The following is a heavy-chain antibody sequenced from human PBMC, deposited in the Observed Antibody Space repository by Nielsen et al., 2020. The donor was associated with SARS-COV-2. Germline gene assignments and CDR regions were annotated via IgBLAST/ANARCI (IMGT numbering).Heavy chain of an antibody. D-gene: IGHD2-15*01. J-gene: IGHJ6*02. Sequence: GGSLRLSCAASGFTFNSYAMSWVRQAPGKGLEWVSAISGSGGSIYYADSVKGRFTISRDNSKNTLYLQMSSLRAEDTAIYYCARDDVEPRYCSGGDCHSTYYYYGMDVWDQGTTVTVSS. CDR3: ARDDVEPRYCSGGDCHSTYYYYGMDV. V-gene: IGHV3-23*01. CDR1: GFTFNSYA. CDR2: ISGSGGSI.